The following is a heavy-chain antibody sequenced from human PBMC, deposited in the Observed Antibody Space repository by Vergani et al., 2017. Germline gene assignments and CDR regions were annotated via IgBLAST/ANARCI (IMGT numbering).Heavy chain of an antibody. CDR3: ARDRGIVGATTGGMDV. CDR2: IYYSGST. Sequence: QVQLQESDPGLVKPSETLSLTCTVSGGSISSYYWSWIRQPPGKGLEWIGYIYYSGSTNYNPSLKSRVTISVDTSKNQFSLKLSSVTAADTAVYYCARDRGIVGATTGGMDVWGQGTTGNVSS. V-gene: IGHV4-59*01. CDR1: GGSISSYY. D-gene: IGHD1-26*01. J-gene: IGHJ6*02.